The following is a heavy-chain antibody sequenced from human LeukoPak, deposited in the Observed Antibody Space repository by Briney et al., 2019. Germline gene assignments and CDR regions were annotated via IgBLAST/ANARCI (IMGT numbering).Heavy chain of an antibody. CDR2: IYYSGST. D-gene: IGHD2-8*02. Sequence: PSETLSLTCTVSGGSISSSSYYWGWIRQPPGKGLEWIGSIYYSGSTYYNPSLKSRVTISVDTSKNQFSLNLSSVTAADTAVYYCARDANDEIYWAYFDYWGQGTLVTVSS. CDR3: ARDANDEIYWAYFDY. J-gene: IGHJ4*02. V-gene: IGHV4-39*07. CDR1: GGSISSSSYY.